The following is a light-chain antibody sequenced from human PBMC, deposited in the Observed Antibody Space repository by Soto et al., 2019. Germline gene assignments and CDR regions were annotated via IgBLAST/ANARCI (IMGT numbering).Light chain of an antibody. Sequence: QSVRTQPPSASGTPGQRVTISCSGSSSNIGSNTVNWYQQLPGTAPKLLIYSNNQRPSGVPDRFSGSKSGTSASLAISGLQSEDEADYYCAAWDDSLNGNYVFGTGTKLTVL. CDR1: SSNIGSNT. J-gene: IGLJ1*01. CDR2: SNN. V-gene: IGLV1-44*01. CDR3: AAWDDSLNGNYV.